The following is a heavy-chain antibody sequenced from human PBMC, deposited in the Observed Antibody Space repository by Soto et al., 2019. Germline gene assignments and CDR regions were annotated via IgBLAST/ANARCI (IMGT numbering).Heavy chain of an antibody. CDR3: AKYVGIVVVPAADYYFDY. CDR1: GFTFSSYA. D-gene: IGHD2-2*01. V-gene: IGHV3-23*01. J-gene: IGHJ4*02. CDR2: ISGSGGST. Sequence: GGSLRLSCAASGFTFSSYAMSWVRQAPGKGLEWVSAISGSGGSTYYADSVKGRFTISRDNSKNTLYLQMNSLRAEDTAVYYCAKYVGIVVVPAADYYFDYWGQGTLVTVSS.